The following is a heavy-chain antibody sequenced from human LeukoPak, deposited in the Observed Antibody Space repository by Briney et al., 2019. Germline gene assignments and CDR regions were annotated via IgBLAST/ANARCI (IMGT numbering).Heavy chain of an antibody. CDR1: GFTFSSYA. D-gene: IGHD6-13*01. Sequence: GGSLRLSCAASGFTFSSYAMSWVRQAPGKGLEWVSAISGSGGSTYYADSVKGRFTISRDNSKNTLYLQMNSLRAKDTAVYYCAKDSSSWYVGYYYYYYMDVWGKGTTVTISS. CDR2: ISGSGGST. J-gene: IGHJ6*03. CDR3: AKDSSSWYVGYYYYYYMDV. V-gene: IGHV3-23*01.